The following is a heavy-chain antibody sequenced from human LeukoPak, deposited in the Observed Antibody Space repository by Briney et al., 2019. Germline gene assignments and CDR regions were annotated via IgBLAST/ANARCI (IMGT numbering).Heavy chain of an antibody. D-gene: IGHD3-10*01. CDR3: AKSGPPRWGIWFGEY. Sequence: GGSLRLSCAASGFTFSSYGMHWVRQAPGKGLEWVAFIRYDGSNKYYADSVKGRFTISRDNAKNSLYLQMNSLRAEDTAVYYCAKSGPPRWGIWFGEYWGQGTLVAVSS. CDR1: GFTFSSYG. J-gene: IGHJ4*02. CDR2: IRYDGSNK. V-gene: IGHV3-30*02.